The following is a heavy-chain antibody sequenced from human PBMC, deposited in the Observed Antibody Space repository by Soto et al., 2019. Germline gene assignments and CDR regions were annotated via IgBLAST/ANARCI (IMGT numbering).Heavy chain of an antibody. D-gene: IGHD2-15*01. V-gene: IGHV3-48*01. CDR1: GFTFSSYS. CDR2: ISSSSSTI. CDR3: PFSSFPTRRLVVVAATGIYY. Sequence: GGSLRLSCAASGFTFSSYSMNWVRQAPGKGLEWVSYISSSSSTIYYADSVKGRFTISRDNAKNSLYLQMNSLRAEDTAVYYCPFSSFPTRRLVVVAATGIYYWGQGTLVTVSS. J-gene: IGHJ4*02.